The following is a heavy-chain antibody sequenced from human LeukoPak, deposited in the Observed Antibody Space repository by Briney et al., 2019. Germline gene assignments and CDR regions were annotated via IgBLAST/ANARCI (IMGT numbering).Heavy chain of an antibody. CDR3: ARGTLYSGWSYYLDY. Sequence: SETLSLTCSVSGVSISLSYYYWGWIRQPPGKALEWIGSVYYSGTTSYNPSLKSRVTISVDMSKNHFSLRLSSVTAADTAMYYCARGTLYSGWSYYLDYWGQGSQVTVSS. CDR2: VYYSGTT. J-gene: IGHJ4*02. D-gene: IGHD6-19*01. CDR1: GVSISLSYYY. V-gene: IGHV4-39*07.